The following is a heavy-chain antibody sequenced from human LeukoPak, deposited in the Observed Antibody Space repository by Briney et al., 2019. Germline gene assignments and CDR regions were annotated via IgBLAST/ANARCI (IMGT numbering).Heavy chain of an antibody. Sequence: SETLSLTCTVSGASISTSRYSWGWIRQPPGKGLEWIGNIYYSGSTYYNPSLKSRVTISVDPSTNRFSLQLTSVTAADTAVYYCARHPIVGATRPLYYFDYWGQGNLVTVPS. CDR2: IYYSGST. CDR3: ARHPIVGATRPLYYFDY. J-gene: IGHJ4*02. V-gene: IGHV4-39*01. D-gene: IGHD1-26*01. CDR1: GASISTSRYS.